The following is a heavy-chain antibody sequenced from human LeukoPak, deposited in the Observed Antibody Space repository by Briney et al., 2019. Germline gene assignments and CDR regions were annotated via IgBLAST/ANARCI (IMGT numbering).Heavy chain of an antibody. D-gene: IGHD5-24*01. J-gene: IGHJ4*02. Sequence: GASVKVSCRTSVYTFTNFYSHWVRQAPGQGLEWMGGINHSAGTTNYAQRFEGRVTMTWDTSTSNVYMQLDSLTSYETGGDYCAGVGGGYNPIFDYWGQGTLVTVSS. CDR3: AGVGGGYNPIFDY. CDR1: VYTFTNFY. CDR2: INHSAGTT. V-gene: IGHV1-46*01.